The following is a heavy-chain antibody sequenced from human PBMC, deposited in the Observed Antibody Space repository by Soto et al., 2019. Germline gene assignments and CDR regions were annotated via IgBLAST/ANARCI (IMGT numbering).Heavy chain of an antibody. CDR1: GGSINGHY. J-gene: IGHJ5*02. CDR2: IYYTGTT. D-gene: IGHD3-22*01. CDR3: ARQVRYYYDSSGYGWFDP. Sequence: SETLSLTCTVSGGSINGHYWSWIRHPPGKELEWIGYIYYTGTTNFNPSLKSRVSMSLDTSKNQFSLKLSSVTAADTAVYYCARQVRYYYDSSGYGWFDPWGQGTLVTVSS. V-gene: IGHV4-59*08.